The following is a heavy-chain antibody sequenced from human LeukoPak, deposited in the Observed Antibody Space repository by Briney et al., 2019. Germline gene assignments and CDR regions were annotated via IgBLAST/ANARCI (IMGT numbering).Heavy chain of an antibody. CDR1: GFTLSSYR. CDR3: DKERVYGYSYYDYYGMDV. Sequence: GGSLRLSCAASGFTLSSYRMHGVRQAPGKGLEGVAVISYDGSKKYYGESVKGRFTISRDNSKNTLYLQKNTLRAEDKAVYYCDKERVYGYSYYDYYGMDVWGQGTTVTVSS. D-gene: IGHD5-24*01. V-gene: IGHV3-30*18. CDR2: ISYDGSKK. J-gene: IGHJ6*02.